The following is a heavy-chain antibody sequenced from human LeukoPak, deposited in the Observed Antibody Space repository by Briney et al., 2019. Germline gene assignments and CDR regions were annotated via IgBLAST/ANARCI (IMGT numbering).Heavy chain of an antibody. CDR1: GYTFTGYY. CDR2: IWYDGSNK. CDR3: ARDASGSRCFDY. D-gene: IGHD5-12*01. Sequence: SCKASGYTFTGYYMHWVRQAPGKGLEWVAVIWYDGSNKYYADSVKGRFTISRDNSKNTLYLQMNSLRAEDTAVYYCARDASGSRCFDYWGQGTLVTVSS. J-gene: IGHJ4*02. V-gene: IGHV3-33*01.